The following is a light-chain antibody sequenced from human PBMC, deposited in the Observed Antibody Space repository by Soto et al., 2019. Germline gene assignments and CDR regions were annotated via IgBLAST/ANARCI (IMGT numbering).Light chain of an antibody. J-gene: IGKJ1*01. CDR1: QSINSY. CDR3: QQYDKWPPYT. Sequence: EIVLTQSPATLSLSPGERSTLSCRASQSINSYLAWYQQKPGQAPRLLIYGASTRATGIPARFSGSGSGTEFTLTISSLQSEDFAVYYCQQYDKWPPYTFGQGTKVDI. CDR2: GAS. V-gene: IGKV3-15*01.